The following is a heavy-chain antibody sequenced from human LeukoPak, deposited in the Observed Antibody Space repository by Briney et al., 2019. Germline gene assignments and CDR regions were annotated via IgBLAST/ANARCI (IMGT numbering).Heavy chain of an antibody. D-gene: IGHD3-22*01. CDR3: ASLYYDSSGYYVTEYFQH. V-gene: IGHV4-30-2*01. CDR2: IYHSGST. J-gene: IGHJ1*01. Sequence: SQTLSLTCAVSGGSISSGGYSWSWIRQPPGKGLEWIGYIYHSGSTYYNPSLKSRVTISVDTSKNQFSLKLSSVTAADTAVYYCASLYYDSSGYYVTEYFQHWGQGTLVTVSS. CDR1: GGSISSGGYS.